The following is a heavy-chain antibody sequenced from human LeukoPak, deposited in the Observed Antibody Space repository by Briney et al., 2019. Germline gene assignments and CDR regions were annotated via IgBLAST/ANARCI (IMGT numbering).Heavy chain of an antibody. CDR2: LYSGGKT. J-gene: IGHJ4*02. CDR3: ARGVEPLAANTLAY. V-gene: IGHV3-53*01. D-gene: IGHD1-14*01. Sequence: PGGSLTLSCAASGGSVSSNYLTWVRQAPGKGLEWVGVLYSGGKTKYTDSVQGRFTISGDNSKNTPYLDRNSLSPDEPAGYYCARGVEPLAANTLAYWGQGTVVTVSS. CDR1: GGSVSSNY.